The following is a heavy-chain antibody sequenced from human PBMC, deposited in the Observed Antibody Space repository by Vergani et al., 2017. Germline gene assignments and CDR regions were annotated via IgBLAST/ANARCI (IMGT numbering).Heavy chain of an antibody. Sequence: EVQLVESGGGLVKPGGSLRLSCAASGFIFSSYSMNWVRQAPGKGLEWVSSISSTSSYIYYAGSVKGRFTISRDNAKNSMYLQMNSLRAEDTAVYYCARDKHYYGSGSYFGNWFDPWSQGTLVTVSS. D-gene: IGHD3-10*01. J-gene: IGHJ5*02. V-gene: IGHV3-21*01. CDR2: ISSTSSYI. CDR1: GFIFSSYS. CDR3: ARDKHYYGSGSYFGNWFDP.